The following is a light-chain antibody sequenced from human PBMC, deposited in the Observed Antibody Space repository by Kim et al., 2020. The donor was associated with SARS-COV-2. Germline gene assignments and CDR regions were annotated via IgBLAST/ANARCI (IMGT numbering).Light chain of an antibody. CDR2: DVS. CDR1: SSDVGDYNY. Sequence: QSALTQPRSVSGSPGQSVTISCTGTSSDVGDYNYVSWYQQHPGKAPKLMIYDVSKWPSGVPDRFSGSKSGNTASLTVSGLQAEDEADYYCCSYAGSYHVVFGGGTQLTVL. J-gene: IGLJ2*01. CDR3: CSYAGSYHVV. V-gene: IGLV2-11*01.